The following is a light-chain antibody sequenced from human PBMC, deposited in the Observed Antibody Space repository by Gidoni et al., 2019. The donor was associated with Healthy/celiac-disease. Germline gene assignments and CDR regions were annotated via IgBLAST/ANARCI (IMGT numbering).Light chain of an antibody. V-gene: IGKV3-15*01. CDR3: QQYNNWPFT. CDR1: QSVSSN. J-gene: IGKJ4*01. Sequence: EIVMTQSPATLSVSPGESATLSCRASQSVSSNLAWYQQKPGQAPRLLIYGASTRATGIPARFSGSGSGTDFTLTISSLQSEDFAVYYCQQYNNWPFTFGGGTKVEIK. CDR2: GAS.